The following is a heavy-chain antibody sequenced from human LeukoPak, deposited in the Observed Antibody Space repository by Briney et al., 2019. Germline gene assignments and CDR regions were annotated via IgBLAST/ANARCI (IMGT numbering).Heavy chain of an antibody. CDR2: IYYSGST. D-gene: IGHD4-17*01. V-gene: IGHV4-30-4*08. CDR3: ASNTVTTYWYFDL. CDR1: GGSISSGDYY. J-gene: IGHJ2*01. Sequence: SETLSLTCTVSGGSISSGDYYWSWIRQPPGKGREWIGYIYYSGSTYYNPSLKSRVTISVDTSKNQFSLKLSSVTAADTAVYYCASNTVTTYWYFDLWGRGTLVTVSS.